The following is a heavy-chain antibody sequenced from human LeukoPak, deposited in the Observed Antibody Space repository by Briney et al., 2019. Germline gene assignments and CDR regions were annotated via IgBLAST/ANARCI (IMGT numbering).Heavy chain of an antibody. CDR1: GYTFTGYY. J-gene: IGHJ4*02. V-gene: IGHV1-2*02. Sequence: ASVKVSCKASGYTFTGYYKHWVRQAPGQGLEWMGWINPNSGGTNYAQKFQGRVTMTRDTSISTAYMELSRLRSDDTAVYYCARESEVVVPAALDYWGQGTLVTVSS. D-gene: IGHD2-2*01. CDR2: INPNSGGT. CDR3: ARESEVVVPAALDY.